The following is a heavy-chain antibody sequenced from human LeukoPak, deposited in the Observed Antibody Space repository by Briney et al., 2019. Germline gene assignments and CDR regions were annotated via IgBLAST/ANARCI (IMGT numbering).Heavy chain of an antibody. Sequence: GGSLRLSCAASGFTFDDYGMSWVRQAPGKGLEWVSGINWSGVNTGYADSVKGRFTISRDNAKSSLYLQMNNLRAEDTAVYFCARVRSSSWFDYWGQGTLVAVSS. J-gene: IGHJ4*02. CDR1: GFTFDDYG. V-gene: IGHV3-20*04. CDR3: ARVRSSSWFDY. D-gene: IGHD6-13*01. CDR2: INWSGVNT.